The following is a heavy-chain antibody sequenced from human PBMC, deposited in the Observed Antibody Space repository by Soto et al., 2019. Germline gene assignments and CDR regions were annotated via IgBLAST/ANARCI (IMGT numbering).Heavy chain of an antibody. V-gene: IGHV3-23*01. Sequence: EVQLLESGGGLTQPGGSLRLSCAASGFIFSDYAMYWVRQAPGKGLEWVSVISGSDGTTYYADSVRGRFTMSRDNSRNKIFLQMMGLRAEDTAVYYCAKVIGGSESYWGGSHYYYALDVWGQGTTVTVSS. D-gene: IGHD3-10*01. CDR3: AKVIGGSESYWGGSHYYYALDV. CDR2: ISGSDGTT. CDR1: GFIFSDYA. J-gene: IGHJ6*02.